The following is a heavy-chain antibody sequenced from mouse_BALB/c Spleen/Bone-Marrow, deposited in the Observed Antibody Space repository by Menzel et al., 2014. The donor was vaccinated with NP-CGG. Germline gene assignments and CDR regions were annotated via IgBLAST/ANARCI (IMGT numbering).Heavy chain of an antibody. CDR1: GFTFXSFG. V-gene: IGHV5-17*02. Sequence: DVKLVESGGGLVQPGGSRKVSCAASGFTFXSFGMHWVRQAPEKGLEWVAYISSGSSTXYYADTVKGRFTISRDNPKNTLFLQMTSLRSEDTAMYYCARSTMITTGYYYAMDYWGQGTSVTVSS. D-gene: IGHD2-4*01. J-gene: IGHJ4*01. CDR2: ISSGSSTX. CDR3: ARSTMITTGYYYAMDY.